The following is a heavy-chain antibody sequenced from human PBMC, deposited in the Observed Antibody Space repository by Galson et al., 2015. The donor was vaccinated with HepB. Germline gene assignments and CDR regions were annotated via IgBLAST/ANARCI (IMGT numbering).Heavy chain of an antibody. Sequence: SVKVSCKASGYTFTSYGISWVRQAPGQGLEWMGWISAYNGNTNYAQKLQGRVTMTTDTSTSTAYMELRSPRSDDTAVYYCARSKQQLVLWSNAYYYYGMDVWGQGTTVTVSS. CDR2: ISAYNGNT. D-gene: IGHD6-13*01. CDR3: ARSKQQLVLWSNAYYYYGMDV. J-gene: IGHJ6*02. CDR1: GYTFTSYG. V-gene: IGHV1-18*01.